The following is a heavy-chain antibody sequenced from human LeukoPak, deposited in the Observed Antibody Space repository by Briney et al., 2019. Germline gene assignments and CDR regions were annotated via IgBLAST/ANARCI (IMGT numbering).Heavy chain of an antibody. CDR2: ITYDGSNK. CDR1: GFTFSSYG. J-gene: IGHJ4*02. D-gene: IGHD6-13*01. CDR3: AKDMYSSSWYYFDY. V-gene: IGHV3-30*18. Sequence: GGSLRLSCAASGFTFSSYGMHWVRQAPGKGLEWVAVITYDGSNKYYADPVKGRFTISRDNSKNTLYLQMNSLRAEDTAVYYCAKDMYSSSWYYFDYWGQGTLVTVS.